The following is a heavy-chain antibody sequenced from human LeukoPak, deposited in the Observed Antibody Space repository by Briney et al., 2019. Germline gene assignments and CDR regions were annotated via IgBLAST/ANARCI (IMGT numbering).Heavy chain of an antibody. V-gene: IGHV1-2*02. CDR1: GYTFTGYY. D-gene: IGHD2-15*01. CDR3: ARRKVVAGNWFDP. Sequence: GASVKVSCKASGYTFTGYYMHWVRQAPGQGLEWMGWINPNSGGTNYAQKFQGRVTMTRDTSISTVYMELSRLRSDDTAVYYCARRKVVAGNWFDPWGQGTLVTVSS. J-gene: IGHJ5*02. CDR2: INPNSGGT.